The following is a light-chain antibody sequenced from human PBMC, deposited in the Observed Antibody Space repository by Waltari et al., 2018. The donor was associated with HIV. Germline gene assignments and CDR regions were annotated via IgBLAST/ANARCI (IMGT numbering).Light chain of an antibody. V-gene: IGKV3D-15*03. J-gene: IGKJ2*02. CDR3: HQYNHWPVCT. CDR1: LTVGTY. CDR2: GAS. Sequence: IVMTQSPVTMAVSPGGRVILSCRASLTVGTYLAWYQQKTGRASVLLIYGASIRATGIPVRFSGSGSGTDCNLSITDLQAEDCALYFFHQYNHWPVCTFGQGTKVE.